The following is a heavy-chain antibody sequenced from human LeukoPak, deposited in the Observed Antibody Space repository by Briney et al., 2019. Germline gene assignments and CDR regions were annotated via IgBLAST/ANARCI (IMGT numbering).Heavy chain of an antibody. CDR2: IMPIFGTA. D-gene: IGHD3-10*01. V-gene: IGHV1-69*13. CDR1: GGTFSSYA. CDR3: ARFGWLGELSGPDYYYYGMDV. J-gene: IGHJ6*04. Sequence: ASVKVSCKASGGTFSSYAISWVRQAPGQGLEGMGGIMPIFGTANYAQKFQGRVTITADESTSTAYMELSSLRYEDTAVYYCARFGWLGELSGPDYYYYGMDVWGKGTTVTVSS.